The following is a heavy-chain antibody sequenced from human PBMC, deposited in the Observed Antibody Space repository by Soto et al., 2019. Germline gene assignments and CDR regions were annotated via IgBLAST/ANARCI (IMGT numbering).Heavy chain of an antibody. D-gene: IGHD2-15*01. V-gene: IGHV3-33*01. CDR1: GFTFSSYG. CDR3: ARDHTVYCSGGSCYWFDP. J-gene: IGHJ5*02. Sequence: QVQLVESGGGVVQPGRSLRLSCAASGFTFSSYGMHWVRQAPGKGLEWVAVIWYDGSNKYYADSVKGRFTISRDNSQKTXXPQMHSVRAADTAVYYCARDHTVYCSGGSCYWFDPWGQGTLVTVSS. CDR2: IWYDGSNK.